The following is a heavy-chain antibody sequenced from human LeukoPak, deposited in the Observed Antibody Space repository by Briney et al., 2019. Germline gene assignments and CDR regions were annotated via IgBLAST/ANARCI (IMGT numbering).Heavy chain of an antibody. J-gene: IGHJ4*02. V-gene: IGHV1-18*01. Sequence: ASVKVSCKTSGYTFTSYGISWVRQAPGQGLEWMGWISAYNGNTNYAQKLQGRVTMTTDTSTSTAYMELRSLRSDDTAVYYCARDSVLLWFGELPHWGQGTLVTVSS. CDR1: GYTFTSYG. CDR2: ISAYNGNT. D-gene: IGHD3-10*01. CDR3: ARDSVLLWFGELPH.